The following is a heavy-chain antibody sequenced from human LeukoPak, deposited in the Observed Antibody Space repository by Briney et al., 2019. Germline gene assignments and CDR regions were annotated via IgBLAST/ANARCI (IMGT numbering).Heavy chain of an antibody. J-gene: IGHJ4*02. CDR2: INWNGGST. CDR1: GFTFDDYG. V-gene: IGHV3-20*04. D-gene: IGHD6-6*01. CDR3: ARSGGLVRLDY. Sequence: PGGSLRLSCAASGFTFDDYGMSWVRQAPGRGLEWASGINWNGGSTGYADSVKGRFTISRDNAKNSLYPQMNSLRAEDTALYYCARSGGLVRLDYWGQGTLVTVSS.